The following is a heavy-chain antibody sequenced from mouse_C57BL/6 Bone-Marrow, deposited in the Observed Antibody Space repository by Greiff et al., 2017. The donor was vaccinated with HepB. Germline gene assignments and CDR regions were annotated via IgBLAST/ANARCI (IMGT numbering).Heavy chain of an antibody. CDR3: ARKLRVLAY. Sequence: QVHVKQSGAELARPGASVKLSCKASGYTFTSYGISWVKQRTGQGLEWIGEIYPRSGNTYYNEKFKGKATLTADKSSSTAYMELRSLTSEDSAVYFCARKLRVLAYWGQGTLVTVSA. J-gene: IGHJ3*01. CDR1: GYTFTSYG. D-gene: IGHD3-1*01. V-gene: IGHV1-81*01. CDR2: IYPRSGNT.